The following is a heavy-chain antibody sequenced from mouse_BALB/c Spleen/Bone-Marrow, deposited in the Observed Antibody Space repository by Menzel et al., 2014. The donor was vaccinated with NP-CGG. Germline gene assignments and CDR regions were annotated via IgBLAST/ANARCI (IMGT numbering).Heavy chain of an antibody. CDR1: GYSITSGFA. D-gene: IGHD1-3*01. CDR2: ITSSGRT. V-gene: IGHV3-2*02. CDR3: ARSGNFFDY. J-gene: IGHJ2*01. Sequence: EVQLQQSEPGLVKPSQSLSLTCTVTGYSITSGFAWNWIRQFPGNNLEWMGYITSSGRTSYHPSLKGRISITRDTSKNQFFLQLNSVTTEDTATYYCARSGNFFDYWGQGTTLTVSS.